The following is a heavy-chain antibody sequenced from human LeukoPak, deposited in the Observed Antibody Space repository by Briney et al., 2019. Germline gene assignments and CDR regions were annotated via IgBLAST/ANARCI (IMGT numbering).Heavy chain of an antibody. CDR2: INPNSGGT. V-gene: IGHV1-2*02. J-gene: IGHJ5*02. D-gene: IGHD2-15*01. Sequence: ASVKVSCKASGYTFTGYYMHWVRQAPGQGLEWMGWINPNSGGTNYAQKFQSRVTMTRDTSISTAYMELSRLRSDDTAVYYCARETNIVVVVAAGGWFDPWGQGTLVTVSS. CDR1: GYTFTGYY. CDR3: ARETNIVVVVAAGGWFDP.